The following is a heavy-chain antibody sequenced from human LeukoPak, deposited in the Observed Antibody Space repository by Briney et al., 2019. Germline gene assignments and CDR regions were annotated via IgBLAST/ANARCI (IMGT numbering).Heavy chain of an antibody. D-gene: IGHD6-25*01. V-gene: IGHV3-23*01. CDR2: ISRSDSGSNI. CDR3: APATIAAATGHHFYYGMGV. J-gene: IGHJ6*02. CDR1: ALTFRKYA. Sequence: HPGGSLRLSCAASALTFRKYAMNWVRQAPGKGLEWVSVISRSDSGSNIYYADSVKGRFTISRDNSKNTLYLQMNSLRAEDTAVYYCAPATIAAATGHHFYYGMGVWGQGTTVTVSS.